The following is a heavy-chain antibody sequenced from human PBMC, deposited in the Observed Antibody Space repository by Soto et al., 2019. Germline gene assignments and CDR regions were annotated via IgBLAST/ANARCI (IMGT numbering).Heavy chain of an antibody. Sequence: QVQLVQSGAEVKKPGSSVKVSCQASGGTFSSYAISWVRQAPGQGREWLGGIIPIFGTANYAQKFQGGVTITADESTSTAYMELSSLRSEDTAVYYCARGGIVATIIDWFDPWGQGTLVTVSS. CDR1: GGTFSSYA. CDR3: ARGGIVATIIDWFDP. CDR2: IIPIFGTA. V-gene: IGHV1-69*01. J-gene: IGHJ5*02. D-gene: IGHD5-12*01.